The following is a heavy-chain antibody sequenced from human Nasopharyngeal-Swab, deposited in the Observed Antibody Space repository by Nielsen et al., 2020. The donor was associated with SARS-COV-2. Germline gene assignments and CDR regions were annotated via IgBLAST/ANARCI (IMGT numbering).Heavy chain of an antibody. J-gene: IGHJ5*02. D-gene: IGHD2-21*02. CDR3: AGIPYGGGHSSYGWFDL. Sequence: SETLSLTCTVSAASVTTYYWGWIRQSPGKGLEGIAYITDTGRTKYNPSLETRVTISQDTSRTRFSLRLTSVTAAETAMYYCAGIPYGGGHSSYGWFDLWGQGILVTVSS. CDR1: AASVTTYY. V-gene: IGHV4-59*02. CDR2: ITDTGRT.